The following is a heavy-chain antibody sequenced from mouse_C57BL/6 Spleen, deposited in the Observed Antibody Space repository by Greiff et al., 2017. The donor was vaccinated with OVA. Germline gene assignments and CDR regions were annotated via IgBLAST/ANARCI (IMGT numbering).Heavy chain of an antibody. CDR1: GYTFTSYW. J-gene: IGHJ1*03. CDR3: AGWLLLSCGYFDV. CDR2: IYPGSGST. D-gene: IGHD2-3*01. Sequence: QVQLQQPGAELVKPGASVKMSCKASGYTFTSYWITWVKQRPGQGLEWIGDIYPGSGSTNYNEKFKSKATLTVDTSSSTVYMQLSTVTSEDSAVFYCAGWLLLSCGYFDVWGTGTTVTVSS. V-gene: IGHV1-55*01.